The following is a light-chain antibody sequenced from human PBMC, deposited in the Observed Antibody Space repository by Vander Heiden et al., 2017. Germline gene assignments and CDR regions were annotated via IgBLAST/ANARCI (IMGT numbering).Light chain of an antibody. V-gene: IGKV1-5*03. Sequence: DIQMTQSPSTLSASAGDRVTITCRASQSIYSWLAWYQQEPGKAPKLLIYKASTLESGVPSRVSGSGSGTEFTLTISSLQPDDFATYYCQQYNSYPWTFGQGTKVEIK. CDR2: KAS. CDR1: QSIYSW. J-gene: IGKJ1*01. CDR3: QQYNSYPWT.